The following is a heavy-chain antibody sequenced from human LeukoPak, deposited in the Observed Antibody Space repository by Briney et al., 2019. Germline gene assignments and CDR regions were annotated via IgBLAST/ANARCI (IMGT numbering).Heavy chain of an antibody. D-gene: IGHD3-10*01. Sequence: ASVKVSCKASGGTFSSYAISWVLQAPGQGLEWMGRIFPIFGTANYAQKFQGRVTITTDESTSTAYMELSSLRSEDTAVYYCARGKYYGSELREFDYWGQGTLVTVSS. V-gene: IGHV1-69*05. J-gene: IGHJ4*02. CDR3: ARGKYYGSELREFDY. CDR2: IFPIFGTA. CDR1: GGTFSSYA.